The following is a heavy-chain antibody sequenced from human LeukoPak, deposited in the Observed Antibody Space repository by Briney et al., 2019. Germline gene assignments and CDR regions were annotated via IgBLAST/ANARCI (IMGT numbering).Heavy chain of an antibody. D-gene: IGHD1-26*01. V-gene: IGHV3-13*01. Sequence: GGSLRLSCAASGFTFSSYDMHWVRQATGKGLEWVSAIGTAGDTYYPGSVKGRFTISRENAKNSLYLQMNRLRAEDTAVYYCARATIVGATYYDYWGQGTLVTVSS. CDR3: ARATIVGATYYDY. CDR2: IGTAGDT. J-gene: IGHJ4*02. CDR1: GFTFSSYD.